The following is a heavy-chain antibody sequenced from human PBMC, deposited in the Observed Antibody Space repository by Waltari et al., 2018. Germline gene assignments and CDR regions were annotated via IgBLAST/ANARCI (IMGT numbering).Heavy chain of an antibody. V-gene: IGHV4-39*01. CDR2: IYYTGIP. J-gene: IGHJ4*02. CDR1: GDSISSGTYS. CDR3: ARQCWNGYFDRFDF. D-gene: IGHD3-3*01. Sequence: QLHLQESGPGLVRPSETLSLTCTVSGDSISSGTYSWGWVRQPPGKGLEWIATIYYTGIPYYNPSLKSRVTMSVDSSKNHFSLKLSSVTAADTAVYYCARQCWNGYFDRFDFWGQGTLVTVSS.